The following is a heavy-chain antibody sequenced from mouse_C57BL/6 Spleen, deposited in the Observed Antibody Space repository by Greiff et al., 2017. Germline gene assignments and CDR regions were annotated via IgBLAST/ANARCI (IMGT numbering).Heavy chain of an antibody. CDR2: IYPGDGDT. CDR3: ARDGNYLYYAMDY. J-gene: IGHJ4*01. CDR1: GYAFSSSW. D-gene: IGHD2-1*01. Sequence: VQLVESGPELVKPGASVKISCKASGYAFSSSWMNWVKQRPGKGLEWIGRIYPGDGDTNYNGKFKGKATLTADKSSSTAYMQLSSLTSEDSAVYFCARDGNYLYYAMDYWGQGTSVTVSS. V-gene: IGHV1-82*01.